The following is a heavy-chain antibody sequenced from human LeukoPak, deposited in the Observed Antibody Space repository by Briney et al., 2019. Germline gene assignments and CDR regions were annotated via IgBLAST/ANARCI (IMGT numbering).Heavy chain of an antibody. J-gene: IGHJ4*02. CDR1: GFHIIGRD. Sequence: PGESLPLSCTVSGFHIIGRDMTWARQAPGKGLEGVSSIGSGAKKFYTDSVKGGFTVSRDTSKNTLFLQMNSLRAEDTAVYYCATTVWTGQFPDYFDVWGQGTLVTVSS. D-gene: IGHD1-1*01. CDR3: ATTVWTGQFPDYFDV. V-gene: IGHV3-23*01. CDR2: IGSGAKK.